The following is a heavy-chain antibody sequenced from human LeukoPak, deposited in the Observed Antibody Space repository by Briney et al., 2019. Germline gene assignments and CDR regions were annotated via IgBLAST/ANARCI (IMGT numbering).Heavy chain of an antibody. D-gene: IGHD1-26*01. Sequence: PGGSLRLSCAASGFTFNNYGMHWVRQAPGKGLEWVAFIRYNGNSQYYADSVKGRFTISRDNSKNTLYLQMNSLRAEDTAVYYCAKDHRLPLLWGQGTLVTVSS. CDR2: IRYNGNSQ. CDR1: GFTFNNYG. J-gene: IGHJ4*02. CDR3: AKDHRLPLL. V-gene: IGHV3-30*02.